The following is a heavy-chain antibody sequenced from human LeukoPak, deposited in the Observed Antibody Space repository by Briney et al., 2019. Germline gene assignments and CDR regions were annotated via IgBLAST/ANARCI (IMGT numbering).Heavy chain of an antibody. Sequence: ASVKVPCKASGYTFTSYGISWVRQAPGQGLEWMGWISAYNGNTNYAQKLQGRVTMTTDTSTSTAYMELRSLRSDDTAVYYCARDLVPPNYYDSSGYYPNFDYWGQGTLVTVSS. CDR2: ISAYNGNT. J-gene: IGHJ4*02. V-gene: IGHV1-18*01. CDR1: GYTFTSYG. CDR3: ARDLVPPNYYDSSGYYPNFDY. D-gene: IGHD3-22*01.